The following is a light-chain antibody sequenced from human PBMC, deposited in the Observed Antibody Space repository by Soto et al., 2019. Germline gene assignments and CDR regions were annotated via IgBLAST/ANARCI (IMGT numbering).Light chain of an antibody. V-gene: IGLV2-11*01. Sequence: QSALTQPRSVSGSPGQSVTISCTGNSSDVGAYDYVSWSQQHPGKAPKLMMYDVSKRPSGVPDRFSGSKSGNTASLTISGLQAEDEADYYCCSYAGSYTWVFGGGTKLTVL. CDR3: CSYAGSYTWV. CDR2: DVS. CDR1: SSDVGAYDY. J-gene: IGLJ3*02.